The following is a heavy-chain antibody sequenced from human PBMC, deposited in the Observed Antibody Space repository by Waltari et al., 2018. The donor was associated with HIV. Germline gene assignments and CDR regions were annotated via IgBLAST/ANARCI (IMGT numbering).Heavy chain of an antibody. CDR3: ARINWATQTFDY. D-gene: IGHD5-12*01. CDR2: IFSNDEK. Sequence: QVTLTAPGPVLVNSTETLTLTCTVSWFSLSNVRLGVSWLRQPPGKALEWLAHIFSNDEKSYSTSLKSRLTIAKDTSKSQVVLTMTNMDPVDTATYYCARINWATQTFDYWGQGTLVTVSS. J-gene: IGHJ4*02. V-gene: IGHV2-26*01. CDR1: WFSLSNVRLG.